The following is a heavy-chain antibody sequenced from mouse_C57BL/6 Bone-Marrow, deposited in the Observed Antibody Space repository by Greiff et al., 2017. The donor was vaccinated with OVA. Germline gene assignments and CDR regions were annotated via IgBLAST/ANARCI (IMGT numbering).Heavy chain of an antibody. D-gene: IGHD1-1*01. Sequence: VQLQQSGAELARPGASVKLSCKASGYTFTSYGISWVKQRTGQGLEWIGEIYPRSGNTYYNEKFKGKATLTADKSSSTAYMELRSLTSEDSAVYFCARGSYYARFAYWGQGTLVTVSA. CDR1: GYTFTSYG. CDR3: ARGSYYARFAY. J-gene: IGHJ3*01. V-gene: IGHV1-81*01. CDR2: IYPRSGNT.